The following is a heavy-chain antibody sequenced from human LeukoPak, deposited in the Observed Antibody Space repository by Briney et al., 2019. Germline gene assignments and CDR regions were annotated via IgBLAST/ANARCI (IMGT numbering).Heavy chain of an antibody. Sequence: GGSLRLSCAASGFNFSSYAMSWVRQAPGKGLEWVSAISGSGGSTYYADSGKGRFTISRDNSKNTLYLQMNSLRAEDTAVYYCAKVGLVVGPFWSGYYHFDYWGQGTLVTVSS. CDR3: AKVGLVVGPFWSGYYHFDY. CDR1: GFNFSSYA. D-gene: IGHD3-3*01. CDR2: ISGSGGST. V-gene: IGHV3-23*01. J-gene: IGHJ4*02.